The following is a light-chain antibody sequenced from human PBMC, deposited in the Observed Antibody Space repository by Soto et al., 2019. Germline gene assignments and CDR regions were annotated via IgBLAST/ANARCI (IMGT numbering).Light chain of an antibody. Sequence: DIQMTQSPSSLSASVGDRVTITCQASQDIKNYLNWYQQKPGKAPNLLIYDASNLKTGVPSSFSGSGSGTNFTFTISSLQPKDIATYYCQHYDHLPPLSFGGGTKVEIK. CDR2: DAS. CDR1: QDIKNY. J-gene: IGKJ4*01. CDR3: QHYDHLPPLS. V-gene: IGKV1-33*01.